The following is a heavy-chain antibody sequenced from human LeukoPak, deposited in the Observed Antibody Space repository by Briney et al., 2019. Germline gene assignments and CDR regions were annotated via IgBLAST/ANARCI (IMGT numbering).Heavy chain of an antibody. CDR1: GNSISSYY. CDR3: ARVPSSGYDKGYYFDY. J-gene: IGHJ4*02. V-gene: IGHV4-59*01. Sequence: SETLSLTCTVSGNSISSYYWNWIRQPPGKGLEWIGYIDYTGSSNYNPSLKSRVSISVDTSKNQLSLKLSSVTAADTAVYYCARVPSSGYDKGYYFDYWGQGTLVTVSS. D-gene: IGHD5-12*01. CDR2: IDYTGSS.